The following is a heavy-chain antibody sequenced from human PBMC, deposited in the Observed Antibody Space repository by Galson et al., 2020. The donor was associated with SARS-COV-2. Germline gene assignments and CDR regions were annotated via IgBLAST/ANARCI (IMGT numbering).Heavy chain of an antibody. CDR3: AKDARYDFWSGYYLDY. CDR2: ISGSGGST. V-gene: IGHV3-23*01. J-gene: IGHJ4*02. D-gene: IGHD3-3*01. Sequence: GESLKISCAASGFTFSSYAMSWVRQAPGKGLEWVSAISGSGGSTYYADSVKGRFTISRDNSKNTLYLQMNSLRAEDTAVYYCAKDARYDFWSGYYLDYWGQGTLVTVSS. CDR1: GFTFSSYA.